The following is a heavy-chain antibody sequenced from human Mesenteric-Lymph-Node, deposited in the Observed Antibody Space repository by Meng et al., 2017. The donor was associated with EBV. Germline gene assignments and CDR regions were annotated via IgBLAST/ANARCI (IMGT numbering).Heavy chain of an antibody. CDR3: ARDGGYDDY. CDR2: ISSSRGTI. V-gene: IGHV3-11*01. Sequence: QVRLVEPGGGLVKPGGSLRLYCAASGFTFSAHYMSWIRQTTGKGLEWVSYISSSRGTINYADSVKGRFTISRDNAKNSLYLQMNSLRAEDTAVYYCARDGGYDDYWGKGPLVTVSS. D-gene: IGHD5-12*01. J-gene: IGHJ4*02. CDR1: GFTFSAHY.